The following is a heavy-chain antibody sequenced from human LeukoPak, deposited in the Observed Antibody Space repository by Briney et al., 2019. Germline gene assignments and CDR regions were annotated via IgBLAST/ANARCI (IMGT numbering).Heavy chain of an antibody. CDR3: ASSHDSSGND. V-gene: IGHV3-7*01. J-gene: IGHJ4*02. CDR1: GFSFSSYW. Sequence: GGSLRLSCVASGFSFSSYWMVWVRQAPGKGLEWVANIKYDGSLKFYVDSVKGRFTISRDNAKNSLYLEMNSLRADDTAVYFCASSHDSSGNDWGQGTMVTVSS. CDR2: IKYDGSLK. D-gene: IGHD3-22*01.